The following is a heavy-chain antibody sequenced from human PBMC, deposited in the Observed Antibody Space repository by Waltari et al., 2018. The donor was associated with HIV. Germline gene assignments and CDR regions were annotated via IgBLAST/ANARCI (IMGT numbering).Heavy chain of an antibody. J-gene: IGHJ4*02. CDR3: ARDSTSMVSYFDY. CDR2: ISYDGSAK. D-gene: IGHD5-18*01. Sequence: QVHLVESGGGVVQPGRALRVSCAASGLTCGSFAMHWVRQGPGKGLEWVALISYDGSAKYYADSVKGRFTISRDNSKNTLYLQMKNLGTDDTAVFFCARDSTSMVSYFDYWGRGILVTVSS. CDR1: GLTCGSFA. V-gene: IGHV3-30-3*01.